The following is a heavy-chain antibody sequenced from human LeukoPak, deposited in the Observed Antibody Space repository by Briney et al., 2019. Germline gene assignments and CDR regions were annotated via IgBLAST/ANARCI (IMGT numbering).Heavy chain of an antibody. CDR1: GFIFSSYD. CDR2: IYYSGST. V-gene: IGHV4-39*07. CDR3: ARPRGSSGYYQNWFDP. Sequence: PGGSLRLSCAASGFIFSSYDMTWVRQPPGKGLEWIGSIYYSGSTYYNPSLKSRVTISVDTSKNQFSLKLSSVTAADTAVYYCARPRGSSGYYQNWFDPWGQGTLVTVSS. D-gene: IGHD3-22*01. J-gene: IGHJ5*02.